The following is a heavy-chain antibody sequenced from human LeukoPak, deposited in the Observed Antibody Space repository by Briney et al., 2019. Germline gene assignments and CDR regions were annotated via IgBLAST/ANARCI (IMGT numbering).Heavy chain of an antibody. J-gene: IGHJ5*02. CDR1: GYTFTSYA. CDR3: ARDRGVIVATIPTYNWCDP. V-gene: IGHV1-3*01. CDR2: INAGNGNT. Sequence: ASVKVSCKASGYTFTSYAMHWVRQAPGQRLEWMGWINAGNGNTKYSQNFQGRVTLTRDTSASAAYMELSSLRSEDTAVYYCARDRGVIVATIPTYNWCDPWGQGTLVTVSS. D-gene: IGHD5-12*01.